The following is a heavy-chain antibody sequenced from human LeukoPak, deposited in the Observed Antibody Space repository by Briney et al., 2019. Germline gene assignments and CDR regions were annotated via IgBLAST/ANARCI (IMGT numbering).Heavy chain of an antibody. CDR1: GFTFSRYW. CDR3: AKLGDDY. CDR2: IKQDGSEK. V-gene: IGHV3-7*01. J-gene: IGHJ4*02. Sequence: GGSLRLSFAASGFTFSRYWMTWVRQTPGKGLEWVANIKQDGSEKDYVDSVKGRFTISRDNAESSLYLQMNSLRAEDTAVYYCAKLGDDYWGQGTLVTVSS. D-gene: IGHD3-10*01.